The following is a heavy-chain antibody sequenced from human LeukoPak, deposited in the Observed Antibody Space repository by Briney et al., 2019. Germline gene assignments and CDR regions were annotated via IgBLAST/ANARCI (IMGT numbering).Heavy chain of an antibody. CDR3: ARDSGMDYYDSSGYYYVLLRN. CDR2: INPNSGGT. J-gene: IGHJ4*02. CDR1: GFTFTGYY. Sequence: GASVKVSCKASGFTFTGYYMHWVRQAPGQGLEWMGWINPNSGGTNYTQKFQGRVTMTRDTSISTAYMELSRLESDDTAVYYCARDSGMDYYDSSGYYYVLLRNWGQGTLITVSS. V-gene: IGHV1-2*02. D-gene: IGHD3-22*01.